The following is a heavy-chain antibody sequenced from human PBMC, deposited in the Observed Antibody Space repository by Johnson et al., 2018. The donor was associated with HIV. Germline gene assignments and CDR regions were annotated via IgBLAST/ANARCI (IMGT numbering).Heavy chain of an antibody. CDR2: ISYDGSNK. CDR3: AREGYSGSPNGRGAFDI. J-gene: IGHJ3*02. D-gene: IGHD1-26*01. Sequence: EQLVESGGGVVQPGRSLRLSCAASGFIFSSYAMHWVRQAPGKGLEWGAVISYDGSNKYYADSVKGRFTISKDNSKNTLYLQMNSLRAEDTAVYYCAREGYSGSPNGRGAFDIWGQGTMVTVSS. CDR1: GFIFSSYA. V-gene: IGHV3-30*14.